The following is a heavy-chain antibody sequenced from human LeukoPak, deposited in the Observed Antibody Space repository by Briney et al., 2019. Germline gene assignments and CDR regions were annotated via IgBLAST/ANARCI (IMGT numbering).Heavy chain of an antibody. V-gene: IGHV3-30-3*01. Sequence: GGSLRLSCAASGFTFSSYAMHWVRQAPGKGLEWVAVISYDGSDKYYADSVKGRFTISRDNSKNTLYLQMNSLRAEDTAVYYCASQGRRGLVTFWGQGTLVTVSS. CDR1: GFTFSSYA. J-gene: IGHJ4*02. CDR2: ISYDGSDK. D-gene: IGHD3/OR15-3a*01. CDR3: ASQGRRGLVTF.